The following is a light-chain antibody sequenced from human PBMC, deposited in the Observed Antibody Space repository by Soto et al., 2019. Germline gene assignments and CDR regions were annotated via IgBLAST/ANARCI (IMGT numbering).Light chain of an antibody. CDR3: QQSYSTPPS. V-gene: IGKV1-39*01. CDR1: QSISSY. J-gene: IGKJ2*01. CDR2: AAS. Sequence: DIQMTQSPSSLSASVGVRVTITCRASQSISSYLNWYQQKPGKAPTLLIYAASSLQSGVPSRFSGSGSGTDFTRTISSLQPEDFATCYCQQSYSTPPSFGQGTKLDIK.